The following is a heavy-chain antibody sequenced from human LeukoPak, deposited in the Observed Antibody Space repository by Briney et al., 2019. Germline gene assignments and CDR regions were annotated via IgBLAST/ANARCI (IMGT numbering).Heavy chain of an antibody. CDR2: IYYSGST. CDR3: AREGRYRYGYNEYHSYMDI. CDR1: GDSISRGDYY. V-gene: IGHV4-61*08. Sequence: ASETLSLTCTVSGDSISRGDYYGRSLRQPPGRVVERIRYIYYSGSTNYNPSLKSRVTISVDTYKNQFSLKLSSVTAAETAVYYCAREGRYRYGYNEYHSYMDIWGKGTTVTASS. D-gene: IGHD5-24*01. J-gene: IGHJ6*03.